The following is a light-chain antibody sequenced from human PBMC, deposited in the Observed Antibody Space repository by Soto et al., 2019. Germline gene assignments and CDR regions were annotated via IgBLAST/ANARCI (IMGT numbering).Light chain of an antibody. Sequence: EIVLTQAPGTLSLSPGERATLSCRASQSVSSHLAWYQQRPGQAPRLLIYGASSRATGIPDRFSGSGSGTAFTLISSRPEPTDFALYSWQEYDNSPPLTFGGGTWVEIK. CDR3: QEYDNSPPLT. CDR1: QSVSSH. V-gene: IGKV3-20*01. CDR2: GAS. J-gene: IGKJ4*01.